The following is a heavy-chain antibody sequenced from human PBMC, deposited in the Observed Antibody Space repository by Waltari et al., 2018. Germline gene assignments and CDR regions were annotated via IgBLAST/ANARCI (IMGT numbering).Heavy chain of an antibody. Sequence: QVQLVQSGAEVKKPGASVKVSCKVSGYTLTELSMHWVRQAPGKGLEWMGGFDPEDRETIYAQKFQCRVTMTEDTSTDAAYVELSSLRSEDTAVYYCATGGQYSSSWYIGNWGQGTLVTVSS. CDR3: ATGGQYSSSWYIGN. CDR1: GYTLTELS. D-gene: IGHD6-13*01. CDR2: FDPEDRET. V-gene: IGHV1-24*01. J-gene: IGHJ4*02.